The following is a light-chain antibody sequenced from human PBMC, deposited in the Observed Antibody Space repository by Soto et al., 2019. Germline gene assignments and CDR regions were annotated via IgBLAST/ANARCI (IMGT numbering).Light chain of an antibody. CDR2: DAS. CDR1: QGISSA. J-gene: IGKJ5*01. V-gene: IGKV1-13*02. CDR3: QQFNSYPIT. Sequence: AIQLTQSPYSLSASLGDRVTITCRAKQGISSALAWDQQKPRKAPKLLIYDASCLESVVPSRFSGSGSGTDFTLNISSLQPEDLAIYYCQQFNSYPITFGQGTRLEIK.